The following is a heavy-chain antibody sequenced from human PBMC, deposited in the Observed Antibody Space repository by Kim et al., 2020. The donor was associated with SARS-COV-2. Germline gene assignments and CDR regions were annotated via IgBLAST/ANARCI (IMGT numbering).Heavy chain of an antibody. CDR1: GVSISSSSHY. D-gene: IGHD3-10*01. V-gene: IGHV4-39*07. Sequence: SETLSLTCTVSGVSISSSSHYWGWIRQPPGKGLQWIGSIHYSGSTYYNPSLKSRVTISVDTSKNQFSLKLSSVTAADTAVYHCARDTRSGSYYRGHGDY. CDR2: IHYSGST. J-gene: IGHJ4*01. CDR3: ARDTRSGSYYRGHGDY.